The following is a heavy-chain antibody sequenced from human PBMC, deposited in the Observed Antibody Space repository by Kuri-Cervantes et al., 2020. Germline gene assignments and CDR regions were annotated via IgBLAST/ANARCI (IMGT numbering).Heavy chain of an antibody. Sequence: SGPTLVKPTQTLTLTCTFSGFSLSTSGVGVGWIRQPPGKALEWLALIYWDDDQRYGPSLKSRLTITKDTSKNQVVLTMTNMDPVDTDTYYCARSYYYDSSGYPFDYWGQGTLVTVSS. D-gene: IGHD3-22*01. CDR2: IYWDDDQ. J-gene: IGHJ4*02. V-gene: IGHV2-5*05. CDR3: ARSYYYDSSGYPFDY. CDR1: GFSLSTSGVG.